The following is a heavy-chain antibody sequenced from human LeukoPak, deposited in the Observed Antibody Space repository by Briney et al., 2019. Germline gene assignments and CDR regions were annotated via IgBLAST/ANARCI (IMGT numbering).Heavy chain of an antibody. J-gene: IGHJ4*02. CDR2: INPNSGGT. Sequence: GASVKVSCKASGYTFTGYYLHWLRQAPGQGLEWMGWINPNSGGTNYAQKFQGRVTMTRDTSISTAYMELSRLRYDDTAVYHCARGRAAGAAVSGDYWGQGTLVTVSS. CDR3: ARGRAAGAAVSGDY. V-gene: IGHV1-2*02. CDR1: GYTFTGYY. D-gene: IGHD6-13*01.